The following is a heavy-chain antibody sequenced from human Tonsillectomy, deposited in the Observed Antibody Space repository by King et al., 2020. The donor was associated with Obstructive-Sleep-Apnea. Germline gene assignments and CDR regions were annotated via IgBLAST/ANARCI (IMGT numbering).Heavy chain of an antibody. CDR1: GGASSSSSYS. Sequence: QLQESGPGLVKPSETLSLTCTGSGGASSSSSYSWGWIRSPPGKGLEWSGSIYHSESTYYNHSLKSRVTISVDTSKNQFSLKLNSVTAADTAVYYCARDEQLIPYWYFDLWGRGTLVTVSS. D-gene: IGHD6-13*01. J-gene: IGHJ2*01. V-gene: IGHV4-39*07. CDR2: IYHSEST. CDR3: ARDEQLIPYWYFDL.